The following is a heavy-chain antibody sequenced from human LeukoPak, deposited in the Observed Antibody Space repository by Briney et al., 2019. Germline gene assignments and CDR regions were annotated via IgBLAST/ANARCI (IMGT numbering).Heavy chain of an antibody. D-gene: IGHD3-3*01. J-gene: IGHJ5*02. V-gene: IGHV3-21*04. CDR3: AKTERITIFGVVIANWFDP. Sequence: PGGSLRLSCAASGFTFSSYSMNWVRQTPGKGLEWVSSISSSSTYIYYADSVKGRFTNSRDNAKNSLYLQMNSLRAEDTAVYYCAKTERITIFGVVIANWFDPWGQGTLVTVSS. CDR1: GFTFSSYS. CDR2: ISSSSTYI.